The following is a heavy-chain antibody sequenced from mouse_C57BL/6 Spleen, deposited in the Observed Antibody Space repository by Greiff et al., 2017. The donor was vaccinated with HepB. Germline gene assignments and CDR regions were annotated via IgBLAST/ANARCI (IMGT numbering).Heavy chain of an antibody. D-gene: IGHD2-4*01. V-gene: IGHV1-64*01. Sequence: QVQLKQPGAELVKPGASVKLSCKASGYTFTSYWMHWVKQRPGQGLEWIGMIHPNSGSTNYNEKFKSKATLTVDKSSSTAYMQLSSLTSEDSAVYYCARRGGDYRGAMDYWGQGTSVTVSS. CDR2: IHPNSGST. J-gene: IGHJ4*01. CDR3: ARRGGDYRGAMDY. CDR1: GYTFTSYW.